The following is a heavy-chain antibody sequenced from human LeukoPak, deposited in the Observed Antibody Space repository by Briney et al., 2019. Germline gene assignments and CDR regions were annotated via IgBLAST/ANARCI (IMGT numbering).Heavy chain of an antibody. Sequence: GGSLRLSCAASGFTFSGSAMHWVRQASGRGLEWVGRIRSKANSYATAYAASVKGRFTISRDDSKNTAYLQMNSLKTEDTAVHYCTRVLTVTLDLWDYWGQGTLVTVSS. D-gene: IGHD4-17*01. CDR3: TRVLTVTLDLWDY. V-gene: IGHV3-73*01. CDR1: GFTFSGSA. J-gene: IGHJ4*02. CDR2: IRSKANSYAT.